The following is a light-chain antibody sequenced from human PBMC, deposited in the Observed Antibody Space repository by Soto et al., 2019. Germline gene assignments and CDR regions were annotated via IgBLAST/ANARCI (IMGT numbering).Light chain of an antibody. CDR1: QGVSST. V-gene: IGKV3-15*01. CDR2: GPS. Sequence: EIVMTQSPATLSVSPGERAPLSSRPGQGVSSTLAWNQQKPGQAPRLLIYGPSTRATGIPARFSGSGSGTEFTLTISSLQSEDFAVYYCQQYNNWPPLFTFGPGTKVDIK. CDR3: QQYNNWPPLFT. J-gene: IGKJ3*01.